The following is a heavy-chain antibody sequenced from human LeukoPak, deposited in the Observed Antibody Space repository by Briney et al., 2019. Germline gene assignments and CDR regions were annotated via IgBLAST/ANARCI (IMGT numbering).Heavy chain of an antibody. J-gene: IGHJ3*02. CDR3: ARKPMVRGVIHAFDI. D-gene: IGHD3-10*01. CDR2: INPNSGGT. CDR1: GYTFTGYY. Sequence: ASVKVSCKASGYTFTGYYMHWVRQAPGRGLEWMGWINPNSGGTNYAQKFQGRVTMTRDTSISTAYMELSRLRSDDTAVYYCARKPMVRGVIHAFDIWGQGTMVTVSS. V-gene: IGHV1-2*02.